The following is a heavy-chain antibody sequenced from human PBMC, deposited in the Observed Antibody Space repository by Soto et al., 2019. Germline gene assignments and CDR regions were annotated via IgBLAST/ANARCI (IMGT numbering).Heavy chain of an antibody. D-gene: IGHD6-13*01. CDR2: IKPDGSAT. CDR3: ARRAASGRHFDH. Sequence: EVQLVESGGGLVQPGGSLRLSCAVSGFTFGSYWMNWVRLIPGKGLEWVAYIKPDGSATYYVDSVKGRFTISRDNAKNSLYLQMNSLRAEDTAVYYCARRAASGRHFDHWGQGTLVSVSS. CDR1: GFTFGSYW. V-gene: IGHV3-7*03. J-gene: IGHJ4*02.